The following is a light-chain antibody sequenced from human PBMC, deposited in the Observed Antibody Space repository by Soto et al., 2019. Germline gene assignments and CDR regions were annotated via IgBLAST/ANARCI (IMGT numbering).Light chain of an antibody. J-gene: IGKJ1*01. Sequence: EVVLTQSPATLSVSPGERATLSCRASQSVSTYLAWYQQKPGQAPRLLIYDASKRDTGIPARFSGSGSGTDFTLTISSLEPEDFAVYYCQHRSNWPPWSFGHGTKVEIK. CDR3: QHRSNWPPWS. V-gene: IGKV3-11*01. CDR2: DAS. CDR1: QSVSTY.